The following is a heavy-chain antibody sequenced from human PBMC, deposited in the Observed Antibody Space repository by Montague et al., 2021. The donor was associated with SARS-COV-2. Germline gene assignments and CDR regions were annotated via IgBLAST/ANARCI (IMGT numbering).Heavy chain of an antibody. J-gene: IGHJ3*02. Sequence: SETLSLTCTVYGGSISSSDCNWGWIRQPPGKGLVWKVSLIYSVNNYSNLYLKSSVSISVDTSKNPFSLKPSSVTAADTAVYYWAKTNYGIWRGHQRGGAFDIWGQGTMVTVSS. D-gene: IGHD3-3*01. CDR3: AKTNYGIWRGHQRGGAFDI. CDR2: LIYSVNN. CDR1: GGSISSSDCN. V-gene: IGHV4-39*01.